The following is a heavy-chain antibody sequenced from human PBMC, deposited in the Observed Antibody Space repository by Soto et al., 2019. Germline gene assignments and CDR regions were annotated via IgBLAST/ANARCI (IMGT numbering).Heavy chain of an antibody. Sequence: GGSLRLPCAGSGFTFCRYAMSWGRQAPGKGLEWVSAISGSGGSTYYADSVKGRFTISRDNSKNTLYLQMNSLRAEDTAVYYCANVWPEYAYYYGMDFCGQGTTVTVYS. CDR1: GFTFCRYA. CDR3: ANVWPEYAYYYGMDF. V-gene: IGHV3-23*01. D-gene: IGHD2-2*01. CDR2: ISGSGGST. J-gene: IGHJ6*02.